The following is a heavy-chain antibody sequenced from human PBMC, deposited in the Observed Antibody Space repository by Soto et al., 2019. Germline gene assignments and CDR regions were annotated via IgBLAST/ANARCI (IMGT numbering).Heavy chain of an antibody. CDR1: GASVSTGAYY. D-gene: IGHD5-18*01. J-gene: IGHJ5*02. CDR2: VYESGYT. V-gene: IGHV4-31*03. CDR3: VRALRHTAMVYPWFDP. Sequence: PSETLSLTCTVSGASVSTGAYYWGWVRQPPGRGLEWIGYVYESGYTYYNMSLKSRLTISLDRSNNQFSLGLTSVTAADTAVYYCVRALRHTAMVYPWFDPWGQGTLVTVSS.